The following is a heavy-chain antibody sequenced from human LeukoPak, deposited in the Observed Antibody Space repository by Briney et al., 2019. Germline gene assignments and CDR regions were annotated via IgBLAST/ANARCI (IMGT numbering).Heavy chain of an antibody. J-gene: IGHJ4*02. CDR1: GGSISSYY. Sequence: SETLSLTCTVSGGSISSYYWSWIRQPAGKGLEWIGRIYTRGSTNYNPSLKSRVTISVDTSKNQFSLKLSSVTAADTAVYYCARDSLLGDILTGYLYYFDYWGQGTLVTVSS. CDR3: ARDSLLGDILTGYLYYFDY. CDR2: IYTRGST. D-gene: IGHD3-9*01. V-gene: IGHV4-4*07.